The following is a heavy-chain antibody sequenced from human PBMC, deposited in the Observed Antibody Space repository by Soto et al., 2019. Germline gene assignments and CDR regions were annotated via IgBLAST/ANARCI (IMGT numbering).Heavy chain of an antibody. CDR2: ISSSSYTI. V-gene: IGHV3-48*02. CDR1: GFAFNTYN. D-gene: IGHD3-10*01. Sequence: GSLRLSCTASGFAFNTYNMNWVRQAPGKGLERVSYISSSSYTIKYADSVEGRFTVSRDNGKKSLYLQMNSLRDEDTAVYFCAREISLSAGSYFDYWGQGTLVTVSS. CDR3: AREISLSAGSYFDY. J-gene: IGHJ4*02.